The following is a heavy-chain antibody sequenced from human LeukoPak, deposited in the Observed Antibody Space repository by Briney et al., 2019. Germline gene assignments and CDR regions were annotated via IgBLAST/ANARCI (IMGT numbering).Heavy chain of an antibody. CDR2: TSSNDNYR. Sequence: GESLRLSCVASGFTFSSYAMNWVRQAPGKGLEWVSSTSSNDNYRYYADSVKGRFIISRDSAKNSLYLQMNSLRAEDTAVYFCARGRCSNCYAAGDYWGQGTLVTVSS. V-gene: IGHV3-21*01. CDR1: GFTFSSYA. J-gene: IGHJ4*02. CDR3: ARGRCSNCYAAGDY. D-gene: IGHD2-2*01.